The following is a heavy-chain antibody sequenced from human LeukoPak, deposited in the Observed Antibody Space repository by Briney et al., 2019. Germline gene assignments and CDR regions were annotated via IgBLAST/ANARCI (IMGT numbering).Heavy chain of an antibody. J-gene: IGHJ3*02. V-gene: IGHV4-59*01. D-gene: IGHD1-26*01. CDR3: ARVAPVSGKAFDI. CDR2: IYYSRST. Sequence: AGTLSLTCAVYGCSISDDDRSWIRQPPGKGLGWIGYIYYSRSTNYNPPLKSRLTITVDTSTNQFSLKLSSVTAADTAVYYCARVAPVSGKAFDIWGQGTMVTVSS. CDR1: GCSISDDD.